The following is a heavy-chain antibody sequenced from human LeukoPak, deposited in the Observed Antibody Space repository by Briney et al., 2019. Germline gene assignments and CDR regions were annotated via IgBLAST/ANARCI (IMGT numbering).Heavy chain of an antibody. CDR3: AKDRATFLSSFPR. V-gene: IGHV3-9*01. J-gene: IGHJ1*01. CDR1: GFTFDDYA. Sequence: GGSLRLSCAASGFTFDDYAMHWVRQAPGKGLEWVSGISWNSGSIGYADSVKGRFTISRDNVKNSLYLHMNSLRAEDTALYYCAKDRATFLSSFPRWGQGTLVTVSS. CDR2: ISWNSGSI. D-gene: IGHD2/OR15-2a*01.